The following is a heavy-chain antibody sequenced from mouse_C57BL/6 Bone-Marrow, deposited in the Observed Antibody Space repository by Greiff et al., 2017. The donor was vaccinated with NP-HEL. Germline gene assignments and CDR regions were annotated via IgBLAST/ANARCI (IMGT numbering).Heavy chain of an antibody. CDR2: IYPGGGYT. Sequence: VQLQQSGAELVRPGTSVKMSCKASGYTFTNYWIGWAKQRPGHGLEWIGDIYPGGGYTNYNEKFKGQATLTADKSSSTAYMQFSSLTSEDSAIYYCARRGRNYGLDYWGQGTTLTVSS. V-gene: IGHV1-63*01. CDR1: GYTFTNYW. D-gene: IGHD1-1*01. CDR3: ARRGRNYGLDY. J-gene: IGHJ2*01.